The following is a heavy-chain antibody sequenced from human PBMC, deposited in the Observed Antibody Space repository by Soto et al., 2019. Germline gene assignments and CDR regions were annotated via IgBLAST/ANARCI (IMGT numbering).Heavy chain of an antibody. V-gene: IGHV3-23*01. Sequence: GGSLRLSCAASGFTFSSYAMSWVRQAPGKGLEWVSAISGSGGSTYYADSVKGRFTISRDNSKNTLYLQMNSLRAEDTAVYYCAKDIRYYDFWSGYSGDAFDIWGQGTMVTVSS. D-gene: IGHD3-3*01. CDR3: AKDIRYYDFWSGYSGDAFDI. J-gene: IGHJ3*02. CDR1: GFTFSSYA. CDR2: ISGSGGST.